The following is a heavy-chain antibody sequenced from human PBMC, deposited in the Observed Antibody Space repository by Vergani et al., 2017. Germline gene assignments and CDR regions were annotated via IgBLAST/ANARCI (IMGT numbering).Heavy chain of an antibody. V-gene: IGHV3-23*01. CDR3: AKDSQEWQWLIRE. D-gene: IGHD6-19*01. Sequence: EVQLLESGGDLVQPGGSLRLSCAASGFTFIMHAMSWVRQAPGKGLEWVSTLSASDRRTHYADSVKGRFTISRDISKNTLYLQMNSLRAEDTAVYYCAKDSQEWQWLIREWGQGTLVTVSS. CDR2: LSASDRRT. J-gene: IGHJ4*02. CDR1: GFTFIMHA.